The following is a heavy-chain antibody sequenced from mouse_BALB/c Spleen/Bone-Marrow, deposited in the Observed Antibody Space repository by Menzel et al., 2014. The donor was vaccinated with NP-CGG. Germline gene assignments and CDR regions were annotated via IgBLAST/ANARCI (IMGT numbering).Heavy chain of an antibody. CDR2: IDLANGNT. J-gene: IGHJ2*01. D-gene: IGHD1-1*01. CDR3: ASYYYGHYFDY. CDR1: GFNIKDTY. V-gene: IGHV14-3*02. Sequence: VQLQQSGAELVKPGASVKLSCTASGFNIKDTYMHWVKQRPEQGLEWIGRIDLANGNTKYDPKFQGKATITADTSSNTAYLQLSSLTSEDTAVYYCASYYYGHYFDYWGQGTTLTVSS.